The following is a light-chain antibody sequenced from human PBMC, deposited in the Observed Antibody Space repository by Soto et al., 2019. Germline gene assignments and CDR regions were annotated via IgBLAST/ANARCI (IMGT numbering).Light chain of an antibody. CDR1: QSIINH. CDR3: QQSYSSPPT. Sequence: DIQMTQSPSSLSASVEDRVSITCLASQSIINHLNWYQQKPGKAPKLLIFAASSLQSGVPSRFSGSRSGPDFTLTISSLQPEDFATYYCQQSYSSPPTFGQGTKVDI. CDR2: AAS. J-gene: IGKJ1*01. V-gene: IGKV1-39*01.